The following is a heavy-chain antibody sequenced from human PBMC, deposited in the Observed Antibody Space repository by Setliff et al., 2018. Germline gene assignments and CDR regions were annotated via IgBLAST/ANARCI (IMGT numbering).Heavy chain of an antibody. D-gene: IGHD4-17*01. Sequence: PSETLSLTCTVSGDSISSGTYYWGWIRQPPGKELEWIGSRYYSGHTYYNPSLKSRVAMSVDKAKNQFSLNLRSVSAADTAIYYCAKHGEESKVTTYLASWGQGTLVTVSS. CDR2: RYYSGHT. CDR3: AKHGEESKVTTYLAS. J-gene: IGHJ5*02. CDR1: GDSISSGTYY. V-gene: IGHV4-39*01.